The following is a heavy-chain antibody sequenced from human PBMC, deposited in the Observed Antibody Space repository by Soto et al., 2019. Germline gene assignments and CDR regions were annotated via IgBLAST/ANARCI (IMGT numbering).Heavy chain of an antibody. D-gene: IGHD3-22*01. CDR3: ARAPPTYSSSYFDY. CDR2: ISGRGDDT. J-gene: IGHJ4*02. CDR1: GFTFSSYA. V-gene: IGHV3-23*01. Sequence: EVQLLESGGDLVQPGGSLRLSCAASGFTFSSYAMSWVRQAPGKGLEWVSTISGRGDDTYDTDSVKGRFTISRDNSKNTLYVHMNSLRAEDTAVYYCARAPPTYSSSYFDYWGQGTLVTVSS.